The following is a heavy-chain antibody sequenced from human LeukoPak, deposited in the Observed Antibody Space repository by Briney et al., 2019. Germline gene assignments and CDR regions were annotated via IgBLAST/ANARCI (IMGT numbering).Heavy chain of an antibody. D-gene: IGHD6-13*01. CDR3: ATRYSSSWDDAFDI. V-gene: IGHV1-69*05. J-gene: IGHJ3*02. CDR1: GGTFSSYA. Sequence: ASVKVSCKASGGTFSSYAISWVRQAPGQGLEWMGRIIPIFGTANYAQKFQGRVTITTDESTSTAYMELSSLRSEDTAVYYCATRYSSSWDDAFDIWGQGTMVTVSS. CDR2: IIPIFGTA.